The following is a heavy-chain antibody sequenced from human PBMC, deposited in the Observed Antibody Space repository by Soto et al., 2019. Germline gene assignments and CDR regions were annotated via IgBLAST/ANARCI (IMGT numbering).Heavy chain of an antibody. J-gene: IGHJ4*02. V-gene: IGHV1-69*13. CDR1: GGTFSSYA. D-gene: IGHD6-19*01. CDR3: ARELSGSSGWYDY. CDR2: IIPIFGTA. Sequence: ASVKVSCKASGGTFSSYAISWVRQAPGQGLEWMGGIIPIFGTANYAQKFQGRVTITADESTSTAYMELSSLRSEDTAVYYCARELSGSSGWYDYWGQGTLVTVS.